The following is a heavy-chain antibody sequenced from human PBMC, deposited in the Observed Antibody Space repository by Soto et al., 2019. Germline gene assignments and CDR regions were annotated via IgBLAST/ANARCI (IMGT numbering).Heavy chain of an antibody. Sequence: QVQLVQSGAEVKKPGASVKVSCKASGYTFTSYAMHWVRQAPGQRLEWMGWINAGNGNTKYSQKFQGRVTITRDTSASTAYMELSSLRSEDTAVYYCARVQQWLAPLSPIFDYRGQGTLVTVSS. CDR1: GYTFTSYA. CDR3: ARVQQWLAPLSPIFDY. V-gene: IGHV1-3*01. D-gene: IGHD6-19*01. J-gene: IGHJ4*02. CDR2: INAGNGNT.